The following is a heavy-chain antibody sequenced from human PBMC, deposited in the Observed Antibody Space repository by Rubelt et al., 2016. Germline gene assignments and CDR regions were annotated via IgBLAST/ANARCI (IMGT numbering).Heavy chain of an antibody. CDR3: ARERGSYGMDV. Sequence: QLQLQESGPGLVKPSETLSLTCTVSGGSISSSSYYWGWIRQPPGKGLEWIGYIYYSGSTYYNPSLKRRVTISVDTSKNQFSRKLSSVTAADTAVYYCARERGSYGMDVWGQGTTVTVSS. CDR1: GGSISSSSYY. V-gene: IGHV4-39*07. J-gene: IGHJ6*02. CDR2: IYYSGST. D-gene: IGHD3-16*01.